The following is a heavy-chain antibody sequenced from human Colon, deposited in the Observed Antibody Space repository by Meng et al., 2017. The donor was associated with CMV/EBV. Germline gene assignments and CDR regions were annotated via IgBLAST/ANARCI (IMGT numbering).Heavy chain of an antibody. J-gene: IGHJ4*02. CDR1: GDSVHRDTVG. Sequence: SQTLSLTCAISGDSVHRDTVGWNWIRLSPSRGLEWLGRTYYRSRWLDDYAECVRSRIRIDAATSKNEISLRLESVTPEDTAVYYCARRHFTNWFYLDSWGQGTLVTVSS. D-gene: IGHD2-8*01. CDR3: ARRHFTNWFYLDS. CDR2: TYYRSRWLD. V-gene: IGHV6-1*01.